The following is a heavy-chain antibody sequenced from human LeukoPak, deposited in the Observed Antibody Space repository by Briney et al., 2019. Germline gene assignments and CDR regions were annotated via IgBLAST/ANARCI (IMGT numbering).Heavy chain of an antibody. D-gene: IGHD3-9*01. V-gene: IGHV4-59*01. CDR2: IYYSGST. CDR1: GGSISSYY. Sequence: SETLSLTCTVSGGSISSYYWSWIRQPPGKGLEWIGYIYYSGSTNYNPSLKSRVTISVDTSKNQFSLKLSSVTAADTAVYYCARGPVQYYDILTGYPVTFDYWGQGTLVTVSS. CDR3: ARGPVQYYDILTGYPVTFDY. J-gene: IGHJ4*02.